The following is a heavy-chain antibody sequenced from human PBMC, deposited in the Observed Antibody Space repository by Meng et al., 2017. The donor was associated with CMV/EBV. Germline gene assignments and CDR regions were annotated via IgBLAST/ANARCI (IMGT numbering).Heavy chain of an antibody. Sequence: ASVKVSCKASGYTFTSYGISWARQAPGQGLEWMGWISAYNGNTNYAQKLQGRVTMTTDTSTSTAYMELRSLRSDDTAVYYCARSQVYANSYYYYGMDVWGQGTTVTVSS. CDR3: ARSQVYANSYYYYGMDV. J-gene: IGHJ6*02. CDR1: GYTFTSYG. D-gene: IGHD2-8*01. CDR2: ISAYNGNT. V-gene: IGHV1-18*01.